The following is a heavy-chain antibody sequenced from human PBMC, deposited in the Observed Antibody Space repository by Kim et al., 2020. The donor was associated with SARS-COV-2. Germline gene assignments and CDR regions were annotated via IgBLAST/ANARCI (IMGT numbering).Heavy chain of an antibody. Sequence: SETLSLTCTVSGGSISTYDWSWIRQPPGKGLEWIGYIYYSGSTNYNPSLKSRVTISVATSKNQFSLKLSSVTAADTAVYYCARDGGYSSSGADNWFDPWGQGTLVTVSS. D-gene: IGHD6-13*01. CDR3: ARDGGYSSSGADNWFDP. V-gene: IGHV4-59*13. CDR2: IYYSGST. J-gene: IGHJ5*02. CDR1: GGSISTYD.